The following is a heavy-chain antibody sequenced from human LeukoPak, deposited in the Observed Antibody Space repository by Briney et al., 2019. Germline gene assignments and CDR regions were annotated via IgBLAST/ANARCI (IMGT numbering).Heavy chain of an antibody. CDR2: IYHSGST. Sequence: SETLSLTCTVSGYSISSGYYWGWMRQPPGKGLEWIGSIYHSGSTYYYPSLKSRVTISVDTSKNQFSLKLSSVTAADTAVYYCASFPPLVIMGRDYWGQGTLVTVSS. V-gene: IGHV4-38-2*02. CDR3: ASFPPLVIMGRDY. J-gene: IGHJ4*02. D-gene: IGHD3-9*01. CDR1: GYSISSGYY.